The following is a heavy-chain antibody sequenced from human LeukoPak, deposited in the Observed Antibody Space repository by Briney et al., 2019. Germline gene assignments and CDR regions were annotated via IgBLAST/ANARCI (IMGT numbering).Heavy chain of an antibody. J-gene: IGHJ6*02. D-gene: IGHD3-9*01. V-gene: IGHV1-2*02. CDR1: GYTFTIYY. CDR2: IDPNSGGT. Sequence: ASVKVSCKASGYTFTIYYIHWVRQAPGQGLEWMGWIDPNSGGTNYAQKFQGRVTITRDTSASTAYMELSSLRSEDTAVYYCARLPTYYDILTGPDYYYYGMDVWGQGTTVTVSS. CDR3: ARLPTYYDILTGPDYYYYGMDV.